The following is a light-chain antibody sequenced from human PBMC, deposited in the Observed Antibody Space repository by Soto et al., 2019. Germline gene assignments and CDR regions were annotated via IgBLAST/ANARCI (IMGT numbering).Light chain of an antibody. CDR3: CSYGGRVNLV. V-gene: IGLV2-8*01. J-gene: IGLJ2*01. CDR2: EVT. Sequence: QSALTQPASLSGSPGQSITISCTGTSSDIGAYDYVSWFQQHPGKAPKLIIYEVTKRPSGVPDRFSGSKSGNTASLTVSGLQVEDEAEYYCCSYGGRVNLVFGGGTKVTVL. CDR1: SSDIGAYDY.